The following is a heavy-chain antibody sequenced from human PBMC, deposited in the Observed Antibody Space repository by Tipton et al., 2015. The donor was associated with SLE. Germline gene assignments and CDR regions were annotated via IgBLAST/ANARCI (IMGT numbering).Heavy chain of an antibody. Sequence: TLSLTCSVSGGSISGYYWSWIRQPPGRGLEWIGCIYYTGSTNYNPSLKSRVTISVDTSKNQFSLNLSSVTAADTAVYYCARRRGVWYSYDYWGQGTLATVSS. J-gene: IGHJ4*02. D-gene: IGHD5-18*01. V-gene: IGHV4-59*08. CDR1: GGSISGYY. CDR3: ARRRGVWYSYDY. CDR2: IYYTGST.